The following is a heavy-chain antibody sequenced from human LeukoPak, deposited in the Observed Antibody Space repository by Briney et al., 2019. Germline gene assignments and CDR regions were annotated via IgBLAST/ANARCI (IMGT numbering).Heavy chain of an antibody. V-gene: IGHV3-23*01. CDR3: ARDRDIILMGHGMDV. J-gene: IGHJ6*02. Sequence: GGSLRLSCAASGFTFSSHAMTWVRQAPGKGLEWVSTIGGAAGSRNFADSVRGRFTISRDNSNNTLFLHMTNLRAEDTAVYYCARDRDIILMGHGMDVWGQGTTVTVSS. CDR1: GFTFSSHA. D-gene: IGHD1-26*01. CDR2: IGGAAGSR.